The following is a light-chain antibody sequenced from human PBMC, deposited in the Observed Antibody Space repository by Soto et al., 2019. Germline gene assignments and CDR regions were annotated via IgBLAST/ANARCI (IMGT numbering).Light chain of an antibody. V-gene: IGKV3-11*01. CDR3: QQRSNWPYT. CDR1: QSVSSY. Sequence: EIVLTQSPATLSLSPGERATLSCRASQSVSSYLAWYQQKPGQAPRLLIYDASNRATGIPHRFSGSGSGTAFTLTISSLEPEDFAVYYCQQRSNWPYTFGQGTKLEIK. CDR2: DAS. J-gene: IGKJ2*01.